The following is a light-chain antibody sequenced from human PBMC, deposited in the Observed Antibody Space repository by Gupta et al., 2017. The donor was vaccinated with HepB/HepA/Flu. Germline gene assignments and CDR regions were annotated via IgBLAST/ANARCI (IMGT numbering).Light chain of an antibody. CDR1: QSISSY. CDR3: QQRDSTPWT. Sequence: DIQMTQSPSSLSASVGDRVTITCRASQSISSYLNWYQQKPGKAPKLLIYAASRVKSGVPSRFSGSGSGTDFTLTISSRQPEDFANYYCQQRDSTPWTFGQGTKVEIK. J-gene: IGKJ1*01. V-gene: IGKV1-39*01. CDR2: AAS.